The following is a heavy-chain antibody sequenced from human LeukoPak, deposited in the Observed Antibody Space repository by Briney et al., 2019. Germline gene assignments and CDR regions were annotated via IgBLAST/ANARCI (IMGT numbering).Heavy chain of an antibody. J-gene: IGHJ4*02. Sequence: GGSLRLSCAASGFTFSSYEMNWVRQAPGKGLEWVSYISSSGSTIYYADSVKGRFTISRDNAKNSLYLQMSSLRAEDTAVYYCARVERLGFDYWGQGTLVTVSS. CDR1: GFTFSSYE. CDR3: ARVERLGFDY. D-gene: IGHD1-1*01. V-gene: IGHV3-48*03. CDR2: ISSSGSTI.